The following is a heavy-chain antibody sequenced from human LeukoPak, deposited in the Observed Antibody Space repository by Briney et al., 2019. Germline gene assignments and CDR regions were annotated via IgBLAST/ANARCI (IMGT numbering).Heavy chain of an antibody. D-gene: IGHD6-13*01. V-gene: IGHV3-21*01. CDR2: ISSSSSYI. Sequence: GGSLRLSCAASGFTFSSYSMNWVRQAPGKGLEWVSSISSSSSYIYYAGSVKGRFTISRDNAKNSLYLQMNSLRAEDTAVHYCARDGVAAAGTGDYWGQGTLVTVFS. J-gene: IGHJ4*02. CDR3: ARDGVAAAGTGDY. CDR1: GFTFSSYS.